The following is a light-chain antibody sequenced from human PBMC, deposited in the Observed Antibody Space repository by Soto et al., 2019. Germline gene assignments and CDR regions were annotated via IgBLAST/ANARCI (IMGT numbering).Light chain of an antibody. J-gene: IGLJ2*01. V-gene: IGLV2-11*01. Sequence: QSALTQPRSVSGSPGQSVTISCTGTSSDVGGYTYVSWYQQNAGKPPKLMIYDVTKRPSGVPDRFSGSKSGNTASLTISGLQAEDESDYYCRSYAGKYTFLFGAGTKVTVL. CDR2: DVT. CDR3: RSYAGKYTFL. CDR1: SSDVGGYTY.